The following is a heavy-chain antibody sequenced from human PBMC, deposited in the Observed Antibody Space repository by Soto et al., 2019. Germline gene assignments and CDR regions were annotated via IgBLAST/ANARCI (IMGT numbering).Heavy chain of an antibody. CDR1: GGTFSSYA. CDR3: ARIYCSGGRCYGLFDY. CDR2: IIPIFGTA. J-gene: IGHJ4*02. V-gene: IGHV1-69*06. D-gene: IGHD2-15*01. Sequence: QVQLVQSGAEVKKPGSSVKVSCKASGGTFSSYAISWVRQAPGQGLEWMGGIIPIFGTANYAQKFQGRVTITADKSTSTDYMELSSLRSEDTAVYYFARIYCSGGRCYGLFDYWGPGTLVNVSS.